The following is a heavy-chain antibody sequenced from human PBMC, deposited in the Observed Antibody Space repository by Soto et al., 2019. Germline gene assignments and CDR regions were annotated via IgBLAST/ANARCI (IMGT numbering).Heavy chain of an antibody. CDR2: IYYNGNT. Sequence: SETLCVTCTLSAVYITIGAYCWTWVRQHPGKGLEWIGYIYYNGNTYFSPSLKSRLTISIDTSKNQFSLKLSSVTAADTAMYYCARARLRAVYAFDFWGQGTMVTVSS. J-gene: IGHJ3*01. D-gene: IGHD4-17*01. CDR1: AVYITIGAYC. CDR3: ARARLRAVYAFDF. V-gene: IGHV4-31*03.